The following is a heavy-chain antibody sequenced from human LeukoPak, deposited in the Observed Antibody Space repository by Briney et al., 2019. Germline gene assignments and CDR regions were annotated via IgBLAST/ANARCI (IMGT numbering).Heavy chain of an antibody. V-gene: IGHV4-30-2*01. Sequence: SQTLSLTCAVSGGSISSGGYSWSWIRQPPGKGLEWIGYIYHSGSTYYNPSLKSRVTISVDRSKNQFSLKLSSVTAADTAVYYCARAGGDFWSGYLPYYYYGMGVWGQGTTVTVSS. CDR3: ARAGGDFWSGYLPYYYYGMGV. CDR1: GGSISSGGYS. CDR2: IYHSGST. D-gene: IGHD3-3*01. J-gene: IGHJ6*02.